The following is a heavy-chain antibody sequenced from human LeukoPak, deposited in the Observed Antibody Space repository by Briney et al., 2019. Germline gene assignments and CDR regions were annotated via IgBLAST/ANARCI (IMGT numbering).Heavy chain of an antibody. D-gene: IGHD2-21*02. Sequence: GESLKISCNGSAYSFTSYWIGWARQMPGKGLEWMGIIYPGDSDTRYSPSFQGQVTISADKSISTAYLQWSSLKASDTAMYYCARSGGDALWYFDLWGRGTLVTVSS. CDR3: ARSGGDALWYFDL. J-gene: IGHJ2*01. CDR2: IYPGDSDT. V-gene: IGHV5-51*01. CDR1: AYSFTSYW.